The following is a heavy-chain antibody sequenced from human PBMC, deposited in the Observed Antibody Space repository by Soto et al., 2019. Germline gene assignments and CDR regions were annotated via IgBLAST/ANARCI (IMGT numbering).Heavy chain of an antibody. V-gene: IGHV5-10-1*01. CDR2: IDPSDSYT. Sequence: GESLKISCKGSGYSFTSYWISWVRQMPGKGLEWMGRIDPSDSYTNYSPSFQGHVTISADKSISTAYLQWSSLKASDTAMYYCASFLHLGELSLYGAAFEIWGQGTMVTVSS. D-gene: IGHD3-16*02. CDR1: GYSFTSYW. CDR3: ASFLHLGELSLYGAAFEI. J-gene: IGHJ3*02.